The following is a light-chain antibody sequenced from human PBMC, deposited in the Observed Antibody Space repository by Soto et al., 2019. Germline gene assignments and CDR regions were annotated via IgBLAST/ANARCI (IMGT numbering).Light chain of an antibody. CDR2: LGS. J-gene: IGKJ1*01. V-gene: IGKV2-28*01. Sequence: DIVMTQSPLSLPVTPGEPASISCRCSQSLLHSNGYNYFDWYLQKPGQSPQLLIYLGSTRASGVPERFSGSGSGTDFTLKISRVEAEDVGVYYCMQPLQSWTFGQGTKVDIK. CDR1: QSLLHSNGYNY. CDR3: MQPLQSWT.